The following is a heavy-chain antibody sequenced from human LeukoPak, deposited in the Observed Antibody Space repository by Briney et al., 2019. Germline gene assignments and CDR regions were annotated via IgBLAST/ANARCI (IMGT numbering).Heavy chain of an antibody. D-gene: IGHD2-21*01. Sequence: GGSLRLSCAASGFTFSNAWMSWVRQAPGKGLEWVGRIKSKTDGGTTDYAAPVKGRFTISRDDSKNTLYLQMNSLKTEDTAVYYCTTGPRVIETVPMGYWGQGTLVTVSS. CDR3: TTGPRVIETVPMGY. CDR2: IKSKTDGGTT. J-gene: IGHJ4*02. V-gene: IGHV3-15*01. CDR1: GFTFSNAW.